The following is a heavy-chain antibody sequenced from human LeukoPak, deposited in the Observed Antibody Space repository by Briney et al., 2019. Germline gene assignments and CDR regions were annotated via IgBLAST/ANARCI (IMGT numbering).Heavy chain of an antibody. J-gene: IGHJ4*02. Sequence: ASVKVSCKASGYTFTSYGISWVRQAPGQGLEWMGWISAYNGNTNYAQKLQGRVTMTTDTSTSTAYMELRSLRSDDTAVYYCATNYDILTGYDDRIDYWGQGTLVTVSS. CDR3: ATNYDILTGYDDRIDY. CDR2: ISAYNGNT. CDR1: GYTFTSYG. V-gene: IGHV1-18*01. D-gene: IGHD3-9*01.